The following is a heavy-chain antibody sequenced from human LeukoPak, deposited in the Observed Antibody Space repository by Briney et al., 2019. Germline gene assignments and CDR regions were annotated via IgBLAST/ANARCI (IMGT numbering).Heavy chain of an antibody. V-gene: IGHV3-7*05. J-gene: IGHJ4*02. Sequence: GGSLRLSCAASGFTFSNYWMSWVRQAPGKGLEWVANIKQDGSEKYYVDSVKGRFTFSRDNAKNSLFLQMNSLRAEDTAVYYCTSLGNYGSGSFSFNYWGQGTLVTVSS. CDR2: IKQDGSEK. CDR1: GFTFSNYW. D-gene: IGHD3-10*01. CDR3: TSLGNYGSGSFSFNY.